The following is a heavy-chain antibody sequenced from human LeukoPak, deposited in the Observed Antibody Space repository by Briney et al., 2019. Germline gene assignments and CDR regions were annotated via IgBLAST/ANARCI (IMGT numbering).Heavy chain of an antibody. Sequence: PSETLSLTCTVSGGSISSYYWSWIRQPAGKGLEWIGRIYTSGSTNYNPSLKSRVTMSVDTSKNQFSLKLSSVTAADTAVYYCARDSLQYYYDSSGHYYVSYFDYWGQGTLVTVSS. CDR2: IYTSGST. V-gene: IGHV4-4*07. J-gene: IGHJ4*02. CDR1: GGSISSYY. D-gene: IGHD3-22*01. CDR3: ARDSLQYYYDSSGHYYVSYFDY.